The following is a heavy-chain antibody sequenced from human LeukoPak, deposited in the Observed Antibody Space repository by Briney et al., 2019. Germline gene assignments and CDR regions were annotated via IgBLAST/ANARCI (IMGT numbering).Heavy chain of an antibody. J-gene: IGHJ4*02. CDR2: ISSSSSTI. D-gene: IGHD3-22*01. CDR3: ARDQIPAHYYDSSGYPDY. CDR1: GFTFSSYA. V-gene: IGHV3-48*02. Sequence: PGGSLRLSCAASGFTFSSYAMNWVRQAPGKGLEWVSYISSSSSTIYYADSVKGRFTLSRDNAKNSLYLQMNSLGDEDTAVYYCARDQIPAHYYDSSGYPDYWGQGTLVTVSS.